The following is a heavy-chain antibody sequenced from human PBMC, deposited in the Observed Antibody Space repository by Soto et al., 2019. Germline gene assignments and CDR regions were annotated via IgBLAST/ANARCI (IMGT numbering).Heavy chain of an antibody. D-gene: IGHD3-3*01. V-gene: IGHV3-33*01. CDR1: GFTFSSYG. CDR3: ARGRYDFWSEYQPYYHYGMDV. Sequence: QVQLVESGGGVVQPGRSLRLSCAASGFTFSSYGMHWVRQAPGKGLEWVAVIWSDGSNKYYTDSLKGRFTISRDNSKNTLYLQMNSLRAEDTAVYYCARGRYDFWSEYQPYYHYGMDVWGQGTTVTVSS. CDR2: IWSDGSNK. J-gene: IGHJ6*02.